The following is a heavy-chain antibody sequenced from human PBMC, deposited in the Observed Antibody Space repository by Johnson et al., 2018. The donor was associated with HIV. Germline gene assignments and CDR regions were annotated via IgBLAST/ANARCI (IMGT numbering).Heavy chain of an antibody. V-gene: IGHV3-73*01. CDR3: TTPGYDTEDAFDI. Sequence: VQLVESGGGLVQPGGSLKLSCAASGFTFSGSAMHWVRQASGKGLEWVGRIRSEANSYATAYAASVKGRFTISRDDSKNTAYLQMNSLKTEDTAVYYCTTPGYDTEDAFDIWGQGTMVTVSS. CDR1: GFTFSGSA. D-gene: IGHD3-9*01. CDR2: IRSEANSYAT. J-gene: IGHJ3*02.